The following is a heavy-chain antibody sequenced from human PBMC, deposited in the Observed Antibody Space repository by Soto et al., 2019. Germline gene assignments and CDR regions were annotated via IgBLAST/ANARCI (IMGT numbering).Heavy chain of an antibody. Sequence: ASVKVSCKASGYTFTGHYMHWVRQAPGQGLEWMGWINPNSGGTNYAQKFQGRVTMTRDTSISTAYMELSRLRSDDTAVYYCARDTHDSSGYKGGYWGQGTLVTVSS. J-gene: IGHJ4*02. CDR1: GYTFTGHY. CDR3: ARDTHDSSGYKGGY. V-gene: IGHV1-2*02. D-gene: IGHD3-22*01. CDR2: INPNSGGT.